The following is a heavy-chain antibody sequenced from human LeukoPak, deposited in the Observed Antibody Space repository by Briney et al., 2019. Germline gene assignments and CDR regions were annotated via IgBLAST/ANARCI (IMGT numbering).Heavy chain of an antibody. Sequence: SETLSLTCTVSGGSISSSSYYWGWIRQPPGKGLEWIGSIYYSGSTYYNPSLKSRVTISVDTSKNQFSLKLSSVTAADTAVYYCASSDTRRYFDYWGQGTLVTVSS. V-gene: IGHV4-39*01. D-gene: IGHD3-16*02. CDR1: GGSISSSSYY. CDR3: ASSDTRRYFDY. CDR2: IYYSGST. J-gene: IGHJ4*02.